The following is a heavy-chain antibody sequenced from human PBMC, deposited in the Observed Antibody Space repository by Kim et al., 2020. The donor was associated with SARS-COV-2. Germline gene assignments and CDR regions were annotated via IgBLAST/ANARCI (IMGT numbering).Heavy chain of an antibody. V-gene: IGHV1-18*04. CDR2: ISTYDGGA. Sequence: ASVKVSCSYTTTAYTFIRYGISWVRQAPGQGLEWMGWISTYDGGAHYAHNLQGRLTITTDTPTTTVSMELRSLRPDDTATYCCAREAAAAGVYYDIWGQGALVTVSS. J-gene: IGHJ4*02. CDR1: AYTFIRYG. D-gene: IGHD6-25*01. CDR3: AREAAAAGVYYDI.